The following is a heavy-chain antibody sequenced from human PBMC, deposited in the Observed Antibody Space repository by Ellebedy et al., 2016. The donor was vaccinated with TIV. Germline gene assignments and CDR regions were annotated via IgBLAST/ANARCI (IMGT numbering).Heavy chain of an antibody. V-gene: IGHV5-51*01. J-gene: IGHJ4*02. CDR1: GYSFTGYW. CDR2: IYPGDSDT. CDR3: ARRTDTYFDY. D-gene: IGHD4-17*01. Sequence: PGGSLRLSCKASGYSFTGYWIGWVRQMPGKGLEWMGIIYPGDSDTRYSPSFQGQVTISADKSISTAYLQWSSLKASGSAMYYCARRTDTYFDYWGQGTLVTVSS.